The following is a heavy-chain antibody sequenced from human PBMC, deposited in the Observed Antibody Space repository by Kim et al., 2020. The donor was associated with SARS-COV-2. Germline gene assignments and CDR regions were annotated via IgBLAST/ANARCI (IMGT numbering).Heavy chain of an antibody. J-gene: IGHJ3*02. V-gene: IGHV3-30*01. Sequence: DYVKGRFSISRDNSKNTLYLQMNCLRAEDTALDYCAREAAMVRGVMNAFDIWGQGTRVTVSS. D-gene: IGHD3-10*01. CDR3: AREAAMVRGVMNAFDI.